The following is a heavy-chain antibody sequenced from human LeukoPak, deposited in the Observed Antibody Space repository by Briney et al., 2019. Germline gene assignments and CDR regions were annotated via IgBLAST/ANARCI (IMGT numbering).Heavy chain of an antibody. CDR1: GSPFSDSW. J-gene: IGHJ6*02. CDR3: ARDRYYTMDA. V-gene: IGHV3-74*03. Sequence: GGSLRLSCVASGSPFSDSWMHWVRQTPGKGLLWVSLITTDGSNRTYAGSVKGRFTISRDNARNTLYLQMNSLRVEDTAVYYCARDRYYTMDAWGQGTTVTVSS. CDR2: ITTDGSNR.